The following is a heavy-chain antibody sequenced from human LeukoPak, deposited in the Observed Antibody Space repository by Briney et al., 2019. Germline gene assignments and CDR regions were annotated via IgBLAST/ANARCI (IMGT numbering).Heavy chain of an antibody. V-gene: IGHV4-59*01. J-gene: IGHJ5*02. CDR3: AKLESQAAWFDP. Sequence: SETLSLTCTVSGGSISSYYRSWIRQPPGKGLEWIGYISYNGNTNHNPSLKSRVAISIDTSKNQFSLTLTSVTAADTAVYYCAKLESQAAWFDPWGQGTLVTVSS. D-gene: IGHD1-1*01. CDR1: GGSISSYY. CDR2: ISYNGNT.